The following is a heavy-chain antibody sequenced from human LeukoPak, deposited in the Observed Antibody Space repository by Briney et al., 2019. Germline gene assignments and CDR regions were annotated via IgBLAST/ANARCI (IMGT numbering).Heavy chain of an antibody. CDR1: GFTFSSYA. V-gene: IGHV3-30*04. Sequence: HPGRSLRLSCAASGFTFSSYAMHWVRQAPGKGLEWVAVISYDGSNKYYADSVKGRFTISRDNSKNTLYLQMNSLRAEDTAVYYCAKVTYGSGTYGAFDSWGQGTLVTVSS. CDR2: ISYDGSNK. J-gene: IGHJ4*02. CDR3: AKVTYGSGTYGAFDS. D-gene: IGHD3-10*01.